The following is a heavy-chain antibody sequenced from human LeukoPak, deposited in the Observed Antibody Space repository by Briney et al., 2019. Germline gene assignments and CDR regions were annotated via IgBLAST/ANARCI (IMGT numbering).Heavy chain of an antibody. Sequence: GASVKVSCKASGYTFTGYYMHWVRQAPGQGLEWMGWINPNSGGTNYAQKFQGRVTMTRDTSISTAYMELSRLRSDDTAVYYCAREYRETYYYGSGSDSWFDPWGQGTLVTVSS. CDR2: INPNSGGT. D-gene: IGHD3-10*01. J-gene: IGHJ5*02. CDR1: GYTFTGYY. V-gene: IGHV1-2*02. CDR3: AREYRETYYYGSGSDSWFDP.